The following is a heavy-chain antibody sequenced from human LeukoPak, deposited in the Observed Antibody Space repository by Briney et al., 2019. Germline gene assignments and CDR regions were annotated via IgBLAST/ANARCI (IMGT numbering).Heavy chain of an antibody. Sequence: ASVKVSCKASGYTFTSYDINWVRQATGQGLEWMGWINTNTGNPTYAQGFTGRVVFSLDTSCRTAYLQISRIKGEDTAAYYCAREASLYCSGGSCYSFKDYWGQGTLVTVSS. CDR1: GYTFTSYD. D-gene: IGHD2-15*01. V-gene: IGHV7-4-1*02. CDR2: INTNTGNP. CDR3: AREASLYCSGGSCYSFKDY. J-gene: IGHJ4*02.